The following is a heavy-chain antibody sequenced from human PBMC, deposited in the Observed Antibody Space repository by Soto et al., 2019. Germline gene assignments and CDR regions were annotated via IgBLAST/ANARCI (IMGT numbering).Heavy chain of an antibody. J-gene: IGHJ3*02. D-gene: IGHD6-13*01. CDR2: IYYSGST. CDR1: GGSISSSSYY. CDR3: ARRYSSAFDI. Sequence: ETLSLTCTVSGGSISSSSYYWSWIRQPPGKGLEWIGYIYYSGSTNYNPSLKSRVTISVDTSKNQFSLKLSSVTAADTAVYYCARRYSSAFDIWGQGTMVTVSS. V-gene: IGHV4-61*05.